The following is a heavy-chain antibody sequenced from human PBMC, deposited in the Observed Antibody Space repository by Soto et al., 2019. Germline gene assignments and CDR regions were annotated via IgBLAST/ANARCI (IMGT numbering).Heavy chain of an antibody. D-gene: IGHD3-16*01. J-gene: IGHJ4*02. CDR1: GFTFSSYA. V-gene: IGHV3-30-3*01. CDR3: ARTRGAQDY. CDR2: ISYDGSNK. Sequence: GSLRLSCAASGFTFSSYAMHWVRQAPGKGLEWVAVISYDGSNKYYADSVKGRFTISRDNSKNTLYLQMNSLRAEDTAVYYCARTRGAQDYWGQGTLVTVSS.